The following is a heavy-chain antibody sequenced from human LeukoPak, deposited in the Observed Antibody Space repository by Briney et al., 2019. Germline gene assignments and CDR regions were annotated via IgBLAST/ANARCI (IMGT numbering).Heavy chain of an antibody. J-gene: IGHJ4*02. Sequence: GGSLRLSCGASGFTFSSYAMSWVRQAPGKGLEWVSAISGSGGSTYYADSVKGRFTIPRDNSKNTLYLQMNSLIDEDTAVYYCAKGSEGCSGGSCYSLTMDYWGQGTLVTVSS. V-gene: IGHV3-23*01. CDR3: AKGSEGCSGGSCYSLTMDY. CDR2: ISGSGGST. CDR1: GFTFSSYA. D-gene: IGHD2-15*01.